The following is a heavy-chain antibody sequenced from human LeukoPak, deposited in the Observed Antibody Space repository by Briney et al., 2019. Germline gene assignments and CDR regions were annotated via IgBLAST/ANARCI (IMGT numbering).Heavy chain of an antibody. J-gene: IGHJ4*02. CDR1: GLTFRNYW. D-gene: IGHD3-10*01. V-gene: IGHV3-74*01. CDR2: SNSDGTRT. CDR3: AKVQLRITMVRGAPDY. Sequence: GGSLRLSCVASGLTFRNYWMHWVRQAPGKGLVWVSYSNSDGTRTTYADSVKGRFTISRDNSKNTLYLQMNSLRAEDTAVYYCAKVQLRITMVRGAPDYWGQGTLVTVSS.